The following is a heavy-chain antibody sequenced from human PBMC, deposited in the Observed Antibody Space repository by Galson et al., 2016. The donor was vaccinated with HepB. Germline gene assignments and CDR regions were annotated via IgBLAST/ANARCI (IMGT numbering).Heavy chain of an antibody. Sequence: ETLSLTCAISGYSISSSNWWRWVRQPPGKGPEWIGEIFHTGRTNYTPSLKSRVTMSIDKSNNHFSLKLSSMTAADTAVYYCVRDVGTDAFDIWGQGTMVTVSS. D-gene: IGHD2-15*01. CDR3: VRDVGTDAFDI. V-gene: IGHV4-4*02. CDR1: GYSISSSNW. CDR2: IFHTGRT. J-gene: IGHJ3*02.